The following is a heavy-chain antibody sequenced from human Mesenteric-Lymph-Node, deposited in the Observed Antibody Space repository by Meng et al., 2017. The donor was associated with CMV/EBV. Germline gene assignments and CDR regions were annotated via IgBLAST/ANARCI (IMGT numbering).Heavy chain of an antibody. CDR2: IIPIFGTA. Sequence: SVKVSCKASNYTFTDYGISWVRQAPGQGLEWMGGIIPIFGTANYAQKFQGRVTITTDESTSTAYMELSSLRSEDTAVYYCARSRGWRQYQLLLDYWGQGTLVTVSS. CDR1: NYTFTDYG. D-gene: IGHD2-2*01. J-gene: IGHJ4*02. V-gene: IGHV1-69*05. CDR3: ARSRGWRQYQLLLDY.